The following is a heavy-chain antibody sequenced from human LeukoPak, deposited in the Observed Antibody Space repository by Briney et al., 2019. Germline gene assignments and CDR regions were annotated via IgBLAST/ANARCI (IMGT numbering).Heavy chain of an antibody. D-gene: IGHD6-13*01. Sequence: GGSLRLSCAASGFTFSSYSMSWVRQAPGKGLEWVSAISGSGGSTYYADSVKGRFTISRDNSKNTLYLQMNSLRAEDTAVYYCAKGEQQLVFFDYWGQGTLVTVSS. CDR2: ISGSGGST. J-gene: IGHJ4*02. CDR1: GFTFSSYS. V-gene: IGHV3-23*01. CDR3: AKGEQQLVFFDY.